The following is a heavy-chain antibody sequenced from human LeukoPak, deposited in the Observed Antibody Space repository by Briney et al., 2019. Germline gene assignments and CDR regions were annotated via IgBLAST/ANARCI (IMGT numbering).Heavy chain of an antibody. V-gene: IGHV1-46*01. J-gene: IGHJ4*02. CDR1: GYTFTSYY. Sequence: ASVKVSYKASGYTFTSYYMHWVRQAPGQGLEWMGIINPSGGSTSYAQKFQGRVTMTRDMSTSTVYMELSSLRSEDTAVYYCARDSAGAPEGYWGQGTLVTVSS. CDR2: INPSGGST. D-gene: IGHD1-26*01. CDR3: ARDSAGAPEGY.